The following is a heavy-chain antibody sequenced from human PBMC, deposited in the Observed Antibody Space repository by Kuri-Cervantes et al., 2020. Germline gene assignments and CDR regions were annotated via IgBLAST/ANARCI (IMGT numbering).Heavy chain of an antibody. V-gene: IGHV1-18*01. J-gene: IGHJ1*01. CDR2: ISAYNGNT. CDR1: GYTFTSYG. CDR3: ARDSSSWYIIGYFQH. D-gene: IGHD6-13*01. Sequence: ASVKVSCKASGYTFTSYGISWVRQAPGQGLEWMGWISAYNGNTNYSQKFQGRVTITRDTSASTAYMELSSLRSEDTAVYYCARDSSSWYIIGYFQHWGQGTLVTVSS.